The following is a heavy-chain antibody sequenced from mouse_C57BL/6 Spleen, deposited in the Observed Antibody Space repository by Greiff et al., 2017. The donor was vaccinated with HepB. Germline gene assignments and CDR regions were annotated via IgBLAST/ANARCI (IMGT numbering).Heavy chain of an antibody. D-gene: IGHD2-4*01. CDR1: GFSLTSYG. Sequence: QVQLKESGPGLVAPSQSLSITCTVSGFSLTSYGVHWVRQPPGKGLEWLVVIWSDGSTTYNSALKSRLSISKDNSKSQVFLKMNSLQTDDTAMYYCARHDYDGVDYAMDYWGQGTSVTVSS. J-gene: IGHJ4*01. V-gene: IGHV2-6-1*01. CDR3: ARHDYDGVDYAMDY. CDR2: IWSDGST.